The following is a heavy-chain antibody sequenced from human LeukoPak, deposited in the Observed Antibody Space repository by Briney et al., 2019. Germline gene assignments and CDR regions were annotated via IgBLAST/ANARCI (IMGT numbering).Heavy chain of an antibody. J-gene: IGHJ4*02. Sequence: SETLSLTCTVSGASISSCYWSWIRQPPGKGLEWLGNIYNSGNTNYNPSVKSRVSMSVDTSRNQFSLKLSSVTAADTAVYYCARDRWLDFWGPGTLVTVSS. D-gene: IGHD4-23*01. V-gene: IGHV4-59*01. CDR1: GASISSCY. CDR2: IYNSGNT. CDR3: ARDRWLDF.